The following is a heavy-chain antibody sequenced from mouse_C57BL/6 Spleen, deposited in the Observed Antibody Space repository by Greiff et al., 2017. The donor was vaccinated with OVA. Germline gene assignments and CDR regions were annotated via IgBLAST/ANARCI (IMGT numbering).Heavy chain of an antibody. Sequence: VQLQQSGAELVKPGASVKMSCKASGYTFTSYWITWVKQRPGQGLEWIGDIYPGSGSTNYNEKFKSKATLTVDTSSSTAYMQLSSLTSEDSEVYYCARERYDPFAYWGQGTLVTVSA. CDR2: IYPGSGST. V-gene: IGHV1-55*01. D-gene: IGHD2-12*01. J-gene: IGHJ3*01. CDR1: GYTFTSYW. CDR3: ARERYDPFAY.